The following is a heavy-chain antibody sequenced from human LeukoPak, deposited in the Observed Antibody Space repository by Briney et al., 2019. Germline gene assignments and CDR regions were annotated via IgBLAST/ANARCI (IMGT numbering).Heavy chain of an antibody. CDR1: GFTFDDYA. Sequence: PGMSLRLSCAASGFTFDDYAMHWVRQAPGKGLEWVSGISWNSGSIGYADSVKGRFTISRDNAKNSLYLQMNSLRAEDTALYYCAKARGGSSFDYWGQGTLVTVSS. J-gene: IGHJ4*02. V-gene: IGHV3-9*01. CDR2: ISWNSGSI. D-gene: IGHD3-10*01. CDR3: AKARGGSSFDY.